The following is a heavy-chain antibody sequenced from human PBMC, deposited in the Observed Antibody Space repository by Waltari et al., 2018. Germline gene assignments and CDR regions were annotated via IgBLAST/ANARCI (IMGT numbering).Heavy chain of an antibody. Sequence: EVQLVESGGGLVQPRGSLRISCAASGFTFRRSWMAWVRQAPGKGLEWVANIKEDGSEGYYVDSVKGRFTISRDNTKNALFLQMNSLRAEDTAAYYCATVEWYRMDYWGQGTLVTVSS. CDR3: ATVEWYRMDY. J-gene: IGHJ4*02. V-gene: IGHV3-7*01. D-gene: IGHD3-3*01. CDR1: GFTFRRSW. CDR2: IKEDGSEG.